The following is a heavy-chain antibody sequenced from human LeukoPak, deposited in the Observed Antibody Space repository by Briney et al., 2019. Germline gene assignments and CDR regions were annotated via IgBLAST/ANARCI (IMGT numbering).Heavy chain of an antibody. Sequence: GGSLSLSCAPSGFTFNSYGMHWVRQARGKGREWVAFIRYDGSKSYFTDSVRGRFALSRHNSKNTLYLQVRSQRPEATAVYFCSKDGGSCSYFAFDIWGQGTMVTVSS. D-gene: IGHD3-16*01. V-gene: IGHV3-30*02. CDR2: IRYDGSKS. CDR1: GFTFNSYG. J-gene: IGHJ3*02. CDR3: SKDGGSCSYFAFDI.